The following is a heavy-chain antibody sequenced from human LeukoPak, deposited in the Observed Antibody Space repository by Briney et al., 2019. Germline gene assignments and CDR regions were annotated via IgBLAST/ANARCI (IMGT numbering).Heavy chain of an antibody. D-gene: IGHD3-22*01. J-gene: IGHJ4*02. CDR1: GFTVSSNY. CDR3: ARGPHTGVNYYDSSGYYY. V-gene: IGHV3-66*01. CDR2: IYSGGST. Sequence: GGSLRLSCAASGFTVSSNYMSWVRQAPGKGLEWVSVIYSGGSTYYADSVKGRFTISRDNSKNTLYLQMNSLRAEDTAVYYCARGPHTGVNYYDSSGYYYWGQGTLVTVSS.